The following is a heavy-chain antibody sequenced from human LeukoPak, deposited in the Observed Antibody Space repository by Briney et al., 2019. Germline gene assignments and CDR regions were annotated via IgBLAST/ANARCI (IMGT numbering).Heavy chain of an antibody. J-gene: IGHJ4*02. D-gene: IGHD5-18*01. CDR3: ARDRYSYNYAGLGY. Sequence: PGGSLRLSCAASRFTFSSYGMHWVRQAPGKGLEWVAYIQYDGSNEQYADSVKGRFSISRDSSKNILYLQMNSLRAEDTAVYYCARDRYSYNYAGLGYWGQGTLVTVSS. V-gene: IGHV3-30*02. CDR1: RFTFSSYG. CDR2: IQYDGSNE.